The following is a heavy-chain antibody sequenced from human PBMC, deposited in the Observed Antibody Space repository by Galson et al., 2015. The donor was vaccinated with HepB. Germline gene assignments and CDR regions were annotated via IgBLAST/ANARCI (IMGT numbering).Heavy chain of an antibody. CDR3: TRDKALRWYGGDYFDY. Sequence: SLRLSCAASGFVLSGYAMYWVRQAPGKGLEWVGFIRSKAYGGTTEYAASVKGRFTISRDDSKSIAYLQMNSLKTEDTAVYYCTRDKALRWYGGDYFDYWGQGTLVTVSS. J-gene: IGHJ4*02. CDR2: IRSKAYGGTT. D-gene: IGHD4-23*01. CDR1: GFVLSGYA. V-gene: IGHV3-49*04.